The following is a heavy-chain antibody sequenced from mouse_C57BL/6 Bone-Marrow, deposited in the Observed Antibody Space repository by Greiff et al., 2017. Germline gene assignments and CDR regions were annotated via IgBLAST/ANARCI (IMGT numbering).Heavy chain of an antibody. Sequence: VQLQQSGAELARPGASVKLSCKASGYTFTSYGISWVKQRTGQGLEWIGEIYPRSGNTYYNEKFKGKATLTADKSSSPAYMELRSLTSEDSAVYFCAREGYGNYVSYFDYWGQGTTLTVSS. V-gene: IGHV1-81*01. J-gene: IGHJ2*01. D-gene: IGHD2-10*02. CDR2: IYPRSGNT. CDR1: GYTFTSYG. CDR3: AREGYGNYVSYFDY.